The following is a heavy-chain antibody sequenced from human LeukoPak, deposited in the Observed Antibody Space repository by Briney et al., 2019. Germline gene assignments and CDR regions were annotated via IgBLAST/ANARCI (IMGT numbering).Heavy chain of an antibody. CDR1: GFTFSSYA. CDR2: ISYDGSNK. V-gene: IGHV3-30*04. J-gene: IGHJ6*02. Sequence: PGRSLRLSCAASGFTFSSYAMHWARQAPGKGLEWVAVISYDGSNKYYADSVKGRFTISRDNSKNTLYLQMNSLRAEDTAVYYCARTWRPYYYYGMDVWGQGTTVTVSS. CDR3: ARTWRPYYYYGMDV.